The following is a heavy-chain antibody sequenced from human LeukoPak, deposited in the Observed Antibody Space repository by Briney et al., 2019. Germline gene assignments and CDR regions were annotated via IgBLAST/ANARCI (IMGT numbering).Heavy chain of an antibody. V-gene: IGHV4-39*07. CDR3: ARDRNPDYYDSSGYLDY. Sequence: SETLSLTCTVSGGSISSSSYYWGWIRQPPGKGLEWIGSIYYSGSTYYNPSLKSRVTISVDTSKNQFSLKLSSVTAADTAVYYCARDRNPDYYDSSGYLDYWGQGTLVTVSS. CDR2: IYYSGST. J-gene: IGHJ4*02. CDR1: GGSISSSSYY. D-gene: IGHD3-22*01.